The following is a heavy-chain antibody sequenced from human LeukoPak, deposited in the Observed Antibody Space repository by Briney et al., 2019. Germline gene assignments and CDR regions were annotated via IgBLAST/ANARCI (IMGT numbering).Heavy chain of an antibody. CDR3: ARDGVSLWFGELFDY. CDR1: GFTFSSYA. J-gene: IGHJ4*02. CDR2: ISGSGGST. Sequence: GGSLRLSCAASGFTFSSYAMSWVRQAPGKGLEWVSAISGSGGSTYYADSVKGRFTISRDNSKNTLYLQMNSLRAEDTAVYYCARDGVSLWFGELFDYWGQGTLVTVSS. D-gene: IGHD3-10*01. V-gene: IGHV3-23*01.